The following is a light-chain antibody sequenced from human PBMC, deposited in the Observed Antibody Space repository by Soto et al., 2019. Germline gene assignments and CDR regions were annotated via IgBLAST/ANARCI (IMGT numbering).Light chain of an antibody. Sequence: DIQMTQSPSSLSASVGDRVTITCRASQDISNYLAWYQQRPGAVHKLLIYAASTLHSGVPSRFSGSGSGTDFTLTISSLQPEDASTYFCLKCNSPPPLTFGPGTKVDLK. CDR3: LKCNSPPPLT. V-gene: IGKV1-27*01. CDR2: AAS. J-gene: IGKJ3*01. CDR1: QDISNY.